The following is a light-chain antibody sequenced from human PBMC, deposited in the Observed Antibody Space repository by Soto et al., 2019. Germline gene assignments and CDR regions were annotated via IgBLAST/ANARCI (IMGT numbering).Light chain of an antibody. CDR1: QTIMTY. CDR2: AAS. CDR3: QQYNSWPPIT. V-gene: IGKV1-39*01. J-gene: IGKJ5*01. Sequence: DIQMTQSPSSLSASVGDEVTITCRASQTIMTYLNWYQLKPGKPPRLLIYAASSLQSGVPSRFSGSGSGTDFTLTISSLQSEDFAVYYCQQYNSWPPITFGQGTRLEIK.